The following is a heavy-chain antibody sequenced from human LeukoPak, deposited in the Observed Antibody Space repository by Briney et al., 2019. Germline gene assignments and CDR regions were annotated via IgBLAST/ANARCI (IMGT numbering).Heavy chain of an antibody. CDR3: ARELYSGYDWVGAFDI. CDR1: GFTFSSYS. CDR2: ISSSSSTI. J-gene: IGHJ3*02. D-gene: IGHD5-12*01. Sequence: PGGSLRLSCAASGFTFSSYSMNWVRQAPGKGLEWVSYISSSSSTIYYADSVKGRFTISRDNAKNSLYLQMNSLRAEDTAVYYCARELYSGYDWVGAFDIWGQGTMVTVSS. V-gene: IGHV3-48*04.